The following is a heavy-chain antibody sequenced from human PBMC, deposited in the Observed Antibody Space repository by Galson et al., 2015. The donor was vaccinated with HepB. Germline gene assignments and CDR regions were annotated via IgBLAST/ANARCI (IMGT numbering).Heavy chain of an antibody. V-gene: IGHV1-69*13. J-gene: IGHJ6*03. CDR2: IIPIFGTA. CDR3: ASGSSGWYQPRVIGYYYYYMDV. Sequence: SVKVSCKASGYTFTSYGISWVRQAPGQGLEWMGGIIPIFGTANYAQKFQGGVTITADESTSTAYMELSSLRSEDTAVYYCASGSSGWYQPRVIGYYYYYMDVWGKGTTVTVSS. D-gene: IGHD6-19*01. CDR1: GYTFTSYG.